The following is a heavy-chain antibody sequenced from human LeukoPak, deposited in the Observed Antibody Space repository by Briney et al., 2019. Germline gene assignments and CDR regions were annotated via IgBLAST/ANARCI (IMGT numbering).Heavy chain of an antibody. CDR2: IIPIFGTA. V-gene: IGHV1-69*01. D-gene: IGHD3-9*01. CDR3: ARTRDAYDILTGYYIFDY. J-gene: IGHJ4*02. Sequence: SVKVSCKASGGTFSSYAISWVRQAPGHGLEWMGGIIPIFGTANYAQTFQGRVTITADESTSTAYMELSSPRSEDTAVYYFARTRDAYDILTGYYIFDYWGQGTLVTDSS. CDR1: GGTFSSYA.